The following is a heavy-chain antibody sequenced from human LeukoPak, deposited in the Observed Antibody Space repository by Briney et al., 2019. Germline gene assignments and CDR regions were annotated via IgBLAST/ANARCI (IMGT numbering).Heavy chain of an antibody. Sequence: PGGSLRLSCAASGFTFSSYGMYWVRQAPGKGLEWVAVIWYDGSNKYYADSVKGRFTISRDNSKNTLYLQMNSLRAEDTAVYYCAKETGYYDYVWGSYRYTYFDYWGQGTLVTVSS. V-gene: IGHV3-33*06. CDR3: AKETGYYDYVWGSYRYTYFDY. J-gene: IGHJ4*02. CDR1: GFTFSSYG. D-gene: IGHD3-16*02. CDR2: IWYDGSNK.